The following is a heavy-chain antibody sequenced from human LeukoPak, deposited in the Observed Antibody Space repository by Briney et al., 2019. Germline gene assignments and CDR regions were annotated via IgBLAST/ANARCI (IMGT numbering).Heavy chain of an antibody. CDR3: APYYGDYYDY. V-gene: IGHV4-34*01. CDR1: GGSFSGYY. D-gene: IGHD3-3*01. Sequence: SETLSLTCAVYGGSFSGYYWSWIRQPPGKGLEWIGEINHSGSTNYNPSLKSRVTISVDTSKNQFSLKLSSVTAADTAVYYCAPYYGDYYDYWGQGTLVTVSS. CDR2: INHSGST. J-gene: IGHJ4*02.